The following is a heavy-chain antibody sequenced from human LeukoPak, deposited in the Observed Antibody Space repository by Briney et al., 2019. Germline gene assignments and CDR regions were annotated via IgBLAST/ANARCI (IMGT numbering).Heavy chain of an antibody. CDR2: ISYDGSNK. Sequence: GRSLRLSCAASGFTFSSYAMHWVRQAPGKGLEWVAVISYDGSNKYYADSVKGRFTISRDNSKNTLYLQMNSLRAEDTAVYYCAREDGYCSGGNCYSYFDSWGQGTLVTVSS. V-gene: IGHV3-30*04. CDR3: AREDGYCSGGNCYSYFDS. D-gene: IGHD2-15*01. J-gene: IGHJ4*02. CDR1: GFTFSSYA.